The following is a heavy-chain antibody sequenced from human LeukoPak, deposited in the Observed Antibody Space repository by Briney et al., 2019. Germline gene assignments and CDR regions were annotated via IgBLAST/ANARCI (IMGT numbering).Heavy chain of an antibody. Sequence: SVKVSCKASGGTFSINAITWARQAPGQGLEWMGGIIPMSETPKYTQKFQGRVTIATDESTNTAYMELSSLRSEDTAVYYCARDKNSGECVSNSCYGVWPLDIWGQGTMVTVSS. J-gene: IGHJ3*02. CDR1: GGTFSINA. D-gene: IGHD2-2*01. CDR3: ARDKNSGECVSNSCYGVWPLDI. V-gene: IGHV1-69*05. CDR2: IIPMSETP.